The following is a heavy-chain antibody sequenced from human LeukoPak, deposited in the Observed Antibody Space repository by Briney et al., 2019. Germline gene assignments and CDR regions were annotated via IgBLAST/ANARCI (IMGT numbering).Heavy chain of an antibody. CDR3: VRRHDY. CDR1: GFDVNDNF. V-gene: IGHV3-53*01. CDR2: IYASGSA. J-gene: IGHJ4*02. Sequence: GGSLRLSCVASGFDVNDNFMIWVRQAPGQGLEWISIIYASGSAYHAESVKGRFSAFRDTSKNTIFLQMNNLRADDTAIYYCVRRHDYWGQGNLVTVSS.